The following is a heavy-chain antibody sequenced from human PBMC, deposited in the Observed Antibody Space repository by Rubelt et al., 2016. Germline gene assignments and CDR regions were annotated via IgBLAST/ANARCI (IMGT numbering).Heavy chain of an antibody. D-gene: IGHD2-8*01. V-gene: IGHV4-34*01. CDR3: ARDGELMVYGTRDY. CDR2: INHSGST. Sequence: QVQLQQWGAGLLKPSETLSLTCAVYGGSFSGYYWSWIRQPPGKGLEWIGEINHSGSTNYYPYLKSRGTCVVDTSKNQFSLKLSSVTAADTAVYYCARDGELMVYGTRDYWGQGTLVTVSS. J-gene: IGHJ4*02. CDR1: GGSFSGYY.